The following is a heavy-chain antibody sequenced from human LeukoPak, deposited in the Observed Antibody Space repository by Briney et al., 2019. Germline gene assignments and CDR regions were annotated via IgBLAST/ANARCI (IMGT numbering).Heavy chain of an antibody. CDR3: AKDLHVLLPYYFDY. J-gene: IGHJ4*02. Sequence: GGSLRLSCAISGFTVSANYMNWVRQAPGKGLEWVSAISGSGGSTYYADSVKGRFTISRDNSKNTLYLQMNSLRAEDTAVYYCAKDLHVLLPYYFDYWGQGTLVTVSS. V-gene: IGHV3-23*01. CDR2: ISGSGGST. CDR1: GFTVSANY. D-gene: IGHD3-10*01.